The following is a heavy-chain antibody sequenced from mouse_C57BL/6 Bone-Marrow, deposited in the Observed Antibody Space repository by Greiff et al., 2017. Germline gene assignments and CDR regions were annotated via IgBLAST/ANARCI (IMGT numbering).Heavy chain of an antibody. CDR1: GYTFTSYG. J-gene: IGHJ4*01. Sequence: VKLMESGAELARPGASVKLSCKASGYTFTSYGISWVKQRTGQGLEWIGEIYPRSGNTYYNEKFKGKATLTADKSSSTAYMELRSLTSEDSAVYFCARYPLYAIDYWGQGTSVTVSS. CDR3: ARYPLYAIDY. V-gene: IGHV1-81*01. CDR2: IYPRSGNT.